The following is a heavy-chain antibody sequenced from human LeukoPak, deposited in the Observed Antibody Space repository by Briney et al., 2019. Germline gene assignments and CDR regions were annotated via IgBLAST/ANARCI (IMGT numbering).Heavy chain of an antibody. V-gene: IGHV5-51*01. D-gene: IGHD7-27*01. Sequence: GESLKISCKGSGYSFTSYWIGWVRQMPGKGLEWMGITYPGDSDTRYSPSFQGQVTISADKSISTAYLQWSSLKASDTAMYYCASPQKGPNWGSGWAFDIWGQGTMVTVSS. CDR3: ASPQKGPNWGSGWAFDI. CDR1: GYSFTSYW. CDR2: TYPGDSDT. J-gene: IGHJ3*02.